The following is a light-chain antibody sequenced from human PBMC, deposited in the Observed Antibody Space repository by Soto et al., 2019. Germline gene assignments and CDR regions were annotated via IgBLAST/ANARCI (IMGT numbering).Light chain of an antibody. CDR3: CSYALSYTWV. Sequence: QSALTQPRSVSGSPGQSVTISCTGTSSDVGGYNYVSWYQQHPGKAPKLMIYDVSKRPSGDPDRFSGSKSCNTASLTISGPQAEDGADYSCCSYALSYTWVFGGGTKHTVL. J-gene: IGLJ3*02. CDR1: SSDVGGYNY. V-gene: IGLV2-11*01. CDR2: DVS.